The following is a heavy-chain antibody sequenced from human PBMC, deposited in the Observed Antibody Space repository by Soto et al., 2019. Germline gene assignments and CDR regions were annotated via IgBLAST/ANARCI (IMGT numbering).Heavy chain of an antibody. CDR2: IYYSGST. V-gene: IGHV4-31*03. Sequence: SETLSLTCTVSGGSIGSGGYYWSWIRQHPGKGLEWIGYIYYSGSTYYNPSLKSRVTISVDTSKNQFSLKLSSVTAADTAVYYCATYDSSGYYFNWFDPWGQGTLVTVSS. CDR1: GGSIGSGGYY. D-gene: IGHD3-22*01. J-gene: IGHJ5*02. CDR3: ATYDSSGYYFNWFDP.